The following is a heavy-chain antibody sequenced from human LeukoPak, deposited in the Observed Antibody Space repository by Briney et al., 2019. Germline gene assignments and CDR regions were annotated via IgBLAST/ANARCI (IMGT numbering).Heavy chain of an antibody. V-gene: IGHV5-51*01. Sequence: GESLKISCKGSGYSFTSYWIGWVRQMPGKGLEWMGIIYPGDSDTRYSPSFQGQVIISADKSISTAYLQWSSLKASDTAMYYCARLVGAVAGTRPYYYYGMDVWGQGTTVTVSS. D-gene: IGHD6-19*01. CDR3: ARLVGAVAGTRPYYYYGMDV. CDR1: GYSFTSYW. CDR2: IYPGDSDT. J-gene: IGHJ6*02.